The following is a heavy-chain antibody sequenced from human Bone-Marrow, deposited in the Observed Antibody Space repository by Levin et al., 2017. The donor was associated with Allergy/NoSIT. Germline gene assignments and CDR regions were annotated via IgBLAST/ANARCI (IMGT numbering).Heavy chain of an antibody. CDR1: GYTFTSYG. CDR3: ARGFVTMVRGSGYYDYGMDG. CDR2: ISAYNGNT. J-gene: IGHJ6*02. Sequence: GASVKVSCKASGYTFTSYGISWVRQAPGQGLEWMGWISAYNGNTNYAQKLQGRVTMTTDTSTSTAYMELRSLRSDDTAVYYCARGFVTMVRGSGYYDYGMDGWGQGTTVTVSS. V-gene: IGHV1-18*01. D-gene: IGHD3-10*01.